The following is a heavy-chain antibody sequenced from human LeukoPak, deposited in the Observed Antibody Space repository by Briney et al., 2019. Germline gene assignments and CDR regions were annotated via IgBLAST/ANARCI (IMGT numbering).Heavy chain of an antibody. J-gene: IGHJ4*02. CDR3: ARGSYGSGSYFDY. Sequence: GGSLRLSCAASGFTLSDYYMSWIRQAPGKGLEWVSSISSSSSYIYYADSVKGRFTISRDNAKNSLYLQVNSLRAEDTAVYYCARGSYGSGSYFDYWGQGTLVTVSS. CDR2: ISSSSSYI. D-gene: IGHD3-10*01. V-gene: IGHV3-11*06. CDR1: GFTLSDYY.